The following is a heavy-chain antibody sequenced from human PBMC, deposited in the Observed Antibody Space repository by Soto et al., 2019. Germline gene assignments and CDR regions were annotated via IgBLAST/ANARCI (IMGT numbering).Heavy chain of an antibody. CDR3: ARESVSGTSRFDA. CDR2: INAAGRT. J-gene: IGHJ4*02. D-gene: IGHD3-16*01. V-gene: IGHV4-4*07. Sequence: QVQLQESGPGLVRPPGTLSLPCTVSGASFCTYYLCCVRQPAGERLEWIGRINAAGRTNYNPSLKSRVTMSVDTSKNQFSLRVNSVTAADTAVYYCARESVSGTSRFDAWGKGTLVTVSS. CDR1: GASFCTYY.